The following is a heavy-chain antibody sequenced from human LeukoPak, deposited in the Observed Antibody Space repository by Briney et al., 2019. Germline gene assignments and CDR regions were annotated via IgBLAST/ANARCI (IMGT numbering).Heavy chain of an antibody. CDR2: INHSGST. CDR3: ARLRPLMVRGVYGDY. D-gene: IGHD3-10*01. CDR1: GGSFSGYY. Sequence: PSETLSLTCAVYGGSFSGYYWSSIRQPPGKGLEWIGEINHSGSTNYNPSLKSRVTISVDTSKNQFSLKLSSVTAADTAVYYCARLRPLMVRGVYGDYWGQGTLVTVSS. J-gene: IGHJ4*02. V-gene: IGHV4-34*01.